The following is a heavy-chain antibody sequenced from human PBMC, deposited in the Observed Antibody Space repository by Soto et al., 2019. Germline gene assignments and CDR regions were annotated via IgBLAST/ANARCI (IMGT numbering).Heavy chain of an antibody. V-gene: IGHV3-21*01. CDR3: ARDRVKLGLWVAAVYDAFDI. CDR2: IGGSSSYI. Sequence: PGGSLRLSCAASGFTSSSYAMSWVRQAPGKGLEWVSGIGGSSSYIYYADSVKGRFTISRDNAKNSLYLQMNSLRAEDTAVYYCARDRVKLGLWVAAVYDAFDIWGQGTMVTVSS. D-gene: IGHD2-15*01. J-gene: IGHJ3*02. CDR1: GFTSSSYA.